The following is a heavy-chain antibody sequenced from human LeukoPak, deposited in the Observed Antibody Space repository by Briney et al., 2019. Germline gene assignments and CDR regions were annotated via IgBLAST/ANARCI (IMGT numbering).Heavy chain of an antibody. V-gene: IGHV1-2*02. J-gene: IGHJ4*02. D-gene: IGHD6-25*01. CDR3: ARTLISGIVAGLDY. Sequence: ASVKVSCKASGYTFTSYGISWVRQAPGQGLEWMGWINPNNGGTNYAQKFRGRVTMTRDTSISTTYMELTRLRSDDTAVYYCARTLISGIVAGLDYWGQGTLITVSS. CDR1: GYTFTSYG. CDR2: INPNNGGT.